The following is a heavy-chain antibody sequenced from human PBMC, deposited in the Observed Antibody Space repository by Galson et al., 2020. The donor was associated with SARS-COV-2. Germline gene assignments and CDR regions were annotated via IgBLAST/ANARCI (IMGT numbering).Heavy chain of an antibody. CDR2: IYYSGST. CDR1: GGSISSSSYY. CDR3: AVDTFSPRYYYYYYMDV. Sequence: SETLSLTCTVSGGSISSSSYYWGWIRQPPGKGLEWIGSIYYSGSTYYNPSLKSRVTISVDTSKNQFSLKLSSVTAADTAVYYCAVDTFSPRYYYYYYMDVWGKGTTVTVSS. D-gene: IGHD5-18*01. V-gene: IGHV4-39*01. J-gene: IGHJ6*03.